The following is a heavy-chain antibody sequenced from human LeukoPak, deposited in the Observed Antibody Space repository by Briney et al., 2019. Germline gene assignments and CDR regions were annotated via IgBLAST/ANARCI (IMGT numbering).Heavy chain of an antibody. Sequence: GGSLRLSCAASEFSLSSYSMDWFRQTPGKGLEWISYISSSGRTVYYADSVEGRFTVSRDNAKNALYLEMNDLRAEDPAVYYCARDINYCTPTLCHRNWFDPWGQGTLVTVSS. CDR1: EFSLSSYS. CDR3: ARDINYCTPTLCHRNWFDP. D-gene: IGHD2-8*01. J-gene: IGHJ5*02. V-gene: IGHV3-48*01. CDR2: ISSSGRTV.